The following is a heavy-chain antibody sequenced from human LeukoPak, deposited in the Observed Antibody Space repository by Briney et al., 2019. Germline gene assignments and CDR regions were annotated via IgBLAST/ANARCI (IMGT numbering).Heavy chain of an antibody. V-gene: IGHV3-7*01. CDR2: IIQDGSGK. J-gene: IGHJ6*02. Sequence: GGSLRLSCAASGFTFSQYCMTWVRQAPGKGLEWVAEIIQDGSGKYYGDSVKGRFTISRDNAKNSVYLQMNSLRAEDTAVYYCARAAVVYDSSGYYFYYYYYGMDVWGQGTTVTVSS. CDR3: ARAAVVYDSSGYYFYYYYYGMDV. D-gene: IGHD3-22*01. CDR1: GFTFSQYC.